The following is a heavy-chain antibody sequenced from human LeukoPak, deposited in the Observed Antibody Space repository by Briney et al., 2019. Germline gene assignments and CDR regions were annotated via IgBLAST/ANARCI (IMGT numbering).Heavy chain of an antibody. CDR3: ARGQT. J-gene: IGHJ4*02. CDR2: ISDSGGST. V-gene: IGHV3-23*01. CDR1: GFTFSNYD. Sequence: GGSLRLSCAASGFTFSNYDMSWVRQAPGKGLEWVSSISDSGGSTYYADSVKGRFTISRDNAKNSLYLQVSSLRAEDTAVYYCARGQTWGQGTLVIVSS.